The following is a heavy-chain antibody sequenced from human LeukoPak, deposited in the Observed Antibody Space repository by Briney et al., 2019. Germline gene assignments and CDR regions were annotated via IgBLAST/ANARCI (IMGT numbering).Heavy chain of an antibody. J-gene: IGHJ4*02. V-gene: IGHV3-30*02. Sequence: PGGSLRLSCAASGFTFSSYGMHWVRQAPGKGLEWVAFIRYDGNNKYYVDSPKGRFTISRDNAKNSLYLQMNSLRAEDTVVYYCATDPPNVGLWFGELLANSDYLGRGTIVSASS. CDR3: ATDPPNVGLWFGELLANSDY. D-gene: IGHD3-10*01. CDR1: GFTFSSYG. CDR2: IRYDGNNK.